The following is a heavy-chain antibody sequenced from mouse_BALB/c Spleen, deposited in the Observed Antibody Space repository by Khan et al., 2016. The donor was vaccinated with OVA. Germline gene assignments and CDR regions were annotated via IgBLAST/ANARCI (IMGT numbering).Heavy chain of an antibody. CDR2: VRGDGNT. D-gene: IGHD1-1*01. V-gene: IGHV2-3*01. CDR3: ANFYCGRVSNGYFDV. Sequence: QVQLKESGPGLVAPSQSLSITCTVSGFSLTNYGVSWVRQPPGKGLEWLGVVRGDGNTNYHPAFRSRLSISKDNSKSQVFLKRNSLQTDDTATYYCANFYCGRVSNGYFDVWGAGTTLTVSS. CDR1: GFSLTNYG. J-gene: IGHJ1*01.